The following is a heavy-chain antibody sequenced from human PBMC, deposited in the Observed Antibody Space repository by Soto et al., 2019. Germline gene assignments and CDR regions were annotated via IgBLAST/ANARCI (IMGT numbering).Heavy chain of an antibody. CDR2: ISGSGGST. Sequence: PGGSLRLSCAASGFTFSSYAMSWVRQAPGKGLEWVSAISGSGGSTYYADSVKGRFTISRDNSKNTLYLQLNSLRAEYTAVYYCAKHPSIAARPNWFDHWGQGTLVTVSS. CDR3: AKHPSIAARPNWFDH. J-gene: IGHJ5*02. CDR1: GFTFSSYA. D-gene: IGHD6-6*01. V-gene: IGHV3-23*01.